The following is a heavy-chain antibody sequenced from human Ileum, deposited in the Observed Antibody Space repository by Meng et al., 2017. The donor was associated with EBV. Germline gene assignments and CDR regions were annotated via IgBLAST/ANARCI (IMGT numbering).Heavy chain of an antibody. CDR1: GGSFSGYY. Sequence: QVQLQQWGAGLLKPSETLSLTCAVYGGSFSGYYWSWIRQPPGKVLEWIGEINHSGSTNYNPSLKSRVTISVDTSKNQFSLKLSSVTAADTAVYYCARGRGYGDYGSLYWGQGTLVTVSS. CDR2: INHSGST. D-gene: IGHD4-17*01. J-gene: IGHJ4*02. CDR3: ARGRGYGDYGSLY. V-gene: IGHV4-34*01.